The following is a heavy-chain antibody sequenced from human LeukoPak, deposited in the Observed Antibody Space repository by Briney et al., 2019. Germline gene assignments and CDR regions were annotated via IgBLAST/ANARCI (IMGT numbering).Heavy chain of an antibody. CDR3: ARGYYYGSGSQNPYYYYYMDV. J-gene: IGHJ6*03. V-gene: IGHV5-51*01. CDR1: GYSFTSYW. CDR2: IYPGDSDT. Sequence: GASLKISCKGSGYSFTSYWIGWVRQMPGKGLEWMGIIYPGDSDTRYSPSFQGQVTISADKSISTAYLQWSSLKASDTAMYYCARGYYYGSGSQNPYYYYYMDVWGKGTTVTVSS. D-gene: IGHD3-10*01.